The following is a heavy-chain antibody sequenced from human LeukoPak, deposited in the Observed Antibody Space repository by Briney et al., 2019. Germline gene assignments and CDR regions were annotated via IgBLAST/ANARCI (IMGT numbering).Heavy chain of an antibody. J-gene: IGHJ4*02. CDR2: IIPIFGTA. CDR1: GGTFSSYA. D-gene: IGHD6-19*01. Sequence: VASVTVSCKASGGTFSSYAISWVRQAPGQGLEWMGGIIPIFGTANYAQKFQGRVTITADESTSTAYMELSSLRSEDTAVYYCARDRIAVAGTHGYWGQGTLVTVSS. CDR3: ARDRIAVAGTHGY. V-gene: IGHV1-69*13.